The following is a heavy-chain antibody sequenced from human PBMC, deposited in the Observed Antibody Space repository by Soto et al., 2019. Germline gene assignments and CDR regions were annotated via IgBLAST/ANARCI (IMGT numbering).Heavy chain of an antibody. J-gene: IGHJ4*02. CDR1: GGTFNRYT. D-gene: IGHD6-6*01. CDR3: AREASGY. V-gene: IGHV1-69*04. Sequence: ASVKVSCKGSGGTFNRYTITWVRQAPGQGLEWMGRIIPMFGIASYAQNFQGRVTITADKSTSTAYMELSSLRSEDTAVYYCAREASGYWGQGTLVTVSS. CDR2: IIPMFGIA.